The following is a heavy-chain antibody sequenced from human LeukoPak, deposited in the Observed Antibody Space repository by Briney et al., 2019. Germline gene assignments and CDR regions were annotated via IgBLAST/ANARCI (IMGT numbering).Heavy chain of an antibody. J-gene: IGHJ6*03. V-gene: IGHV3-21*04. CDR1: GFTFSSYS. CDR2: ISGSSSYM. Sequence: PGGSLRLSCAASGFTFSSYSMNWVRQAPGRGLEWVSSISGSSSYMYYADSVKGRFTISRDNAKNSLYLQMNSLRAEDTAVYYCARGLQYQLLKALGYYYMDVWGEGTTVTVSS. D-gene: IGHD2-2*01. CDR3: ARGLQYQLLKALGYYYMDV.